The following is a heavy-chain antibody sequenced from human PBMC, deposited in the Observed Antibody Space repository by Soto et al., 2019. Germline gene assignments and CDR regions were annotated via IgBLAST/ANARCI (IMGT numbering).Heavy chain of an antibody. CDR1: GFAFGDYA. Sequence: EVQLLESGEPGGSLRVSCVASGFAFGDYAMTWVRQAPGKWLEWVSSIRGSGVDTTYADSVRGRFTILRDNSKNTLYLQMNSLRAEDTTFYYCARDPNGDYVGAFDGWGQGTMVTVSS. V-gene: IGHV3-23*01. CDR3: ARDPNGDYVGAFDG. CDR2: IRGSGVDT. D-gene: IGHD4-17*01. J-gene: IGHJ3*01.